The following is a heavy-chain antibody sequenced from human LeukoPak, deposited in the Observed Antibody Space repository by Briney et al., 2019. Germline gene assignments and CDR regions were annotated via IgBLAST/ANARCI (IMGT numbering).Heavy chain of an antibody. CDR3: ASYKD. CDR1: GFTFSSYG. D-gene: IGHD5-24*01. V-gene: IGHV3-30*03. Sequence: GRSLRLSCAASGFTFSSYGMHWVRQAPGKGLEWVAVVSYDGSNKYYADSVKGRFTISRDNSKNTLYLQMNSLRAEDTAVYYCASYKDWGQGTLVTVSS. CDR2: VSYDGSNK. J-gene: IGHJ4*02.